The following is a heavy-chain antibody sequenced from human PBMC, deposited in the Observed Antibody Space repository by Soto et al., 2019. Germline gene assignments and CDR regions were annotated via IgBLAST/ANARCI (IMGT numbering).Heavy chain of an antibody. J-gene: IGHJ5*02. CDR3: ARDAAARHNWFDP. CDR1: GGSIRSYY. V-gene: IGHV4-59*01. D-gene: IGHD6-6*01. CDR2: IYYSGST. Sequence: SGTLALTCTVSGGSIRSYYWSWIRHPPGKGLEWIGYIYYSGSTNYNPSLKSRVTISVDTSKNQFSLKLSSVTAADTAVYYCARDAAARHNWFDPWGQGTLVTVSS.